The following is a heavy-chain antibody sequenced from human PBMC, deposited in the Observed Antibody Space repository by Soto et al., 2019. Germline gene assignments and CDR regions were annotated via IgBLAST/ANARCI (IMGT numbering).Heavy chain of an antibody. Sequence: GASVKVSCTASGYIFTSYYIHWVRQAPGQGLEWMGWISAYNGNTNYAQKLQGRVTMTTDTSTSTAYMELRSLRSDDTAVYYCARDPNYVAAFDIWGQGTMVTVSS. CDR2: ISAYNGNT. J-gene: IGHJ3*02. D-gene: IGHD1-7*01. V-gene: IGHV1-18*04. CDR1: GYIFTSYY. CDR3: ARDPNYVAAFDI.